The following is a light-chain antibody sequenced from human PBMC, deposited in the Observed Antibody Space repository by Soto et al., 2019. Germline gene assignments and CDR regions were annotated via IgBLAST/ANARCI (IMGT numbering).Light chain of an antibody. V-gene: IGKV1-5*03. Sequence: DIQMTQSPSTLSASVGDRVTITCRASQTISGWLAWYQQKPGKAPKLLIYKASTIQSGVTSRFSGSGSGTEFTLTISSLQPDDFATYYCQQYNSYPYTFGQGTKLEIK. J-gene: IGKJ2*01. CDR2: KAS. CDR1: QTISGW. CDR3: QQYNSYPYT.